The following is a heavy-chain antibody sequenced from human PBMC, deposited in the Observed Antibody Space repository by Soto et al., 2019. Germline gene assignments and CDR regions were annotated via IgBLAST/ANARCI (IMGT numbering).Heavy chain of an antibody. CDR3: AREVYYYDNSHWYFDL. V-gene: IGHV4-39*07. J-gene: IGHJ2*01. CDR2: FYYTGST. CDR1: GGSISSSSYS. D-gene: IGHD3-22*01. Sequence: SETLSLTCFVSGGSISSSSYSWGWIRQPPGKGLEWIGSFYYTGSTYYNPSLKSRVTVSVDTSKNQFSLNLSFVTAADTAVYYCAREVYYYDNSHWYFDLWGRGTLVT.